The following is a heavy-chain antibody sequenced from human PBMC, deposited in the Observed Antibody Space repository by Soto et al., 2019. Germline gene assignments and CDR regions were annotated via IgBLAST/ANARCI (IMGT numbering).Heavy chain of an antibody. Sequence: ASEKVSCKASGYTFTSYGISWVRQAPGQGLEWMGWISAYNGNTNYAQKLQGRVTMTTDTSTSTAYMELRSLRSDDTAVYYCARGRMKQWLANDAFDIWGPGTMVTVSS. V-gene: IGHV1-18*01. CDR3: ARGRMKQWLANDAFDI. J-gene: IGHJ3*02. D-gene: IGHD6-19*01. CDR2: ISAYNGNT. CDR1: GYTFTSYG.